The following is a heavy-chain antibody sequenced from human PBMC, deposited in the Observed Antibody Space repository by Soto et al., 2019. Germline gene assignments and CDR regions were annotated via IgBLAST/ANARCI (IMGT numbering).Heavy chain of an antibody. Sequence: EVQLLESGGGLVQPGGSLRLSCAASGFTFSSYAMSWVRQATGKGLEWVSAISGSGGSTYYADSVKGRFTISRDNSKNTLFLQMNSLRHEDTAVYYCAKDSSGYPGGYFDYWGQGTLVTVSS. CDR3: AKDSSGYPGGYFDY. D-gene: IGHD3-22*01. V-gene: IGHV3-23*01. CDR1: GFTFSSYA. J-gene: IGHJ4*02. CDR2: ISGSGGST.